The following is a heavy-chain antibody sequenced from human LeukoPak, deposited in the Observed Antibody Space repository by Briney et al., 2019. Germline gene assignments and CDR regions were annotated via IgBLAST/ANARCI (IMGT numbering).Heavy chain of an antibody. CDR2: ISGSGGSI. D-gene: IGHD1-1*01. CDR3: ASADSIDYSNWFDY. CDR1: GFTFSSYA. V-gene: IGHV3-23*01. Sequence: GGSLRLSCAASGFTFSSYAMSWVRQAPGKGLEWVSAISGSGGSIYYADSVKGRFTISRDNSKNTLYLQMNSLRAEDTAVYYCASADSIDYSNWFDYWGQGTLVTVSS. J-gene: IGHJ4*02.